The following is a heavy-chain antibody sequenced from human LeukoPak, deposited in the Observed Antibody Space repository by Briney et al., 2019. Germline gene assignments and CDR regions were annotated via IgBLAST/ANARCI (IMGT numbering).Heavy chain of an antibody. J-gene: IGHJ4*02. D-gene: IGHD4-17*01. V-gene: IGHV4-59*01. CDR1: GGSLYNYY. CDR2: IYYIGDT. Sequence: PSETLSLTCTVSGGSLYNYYWSWIRQPPGKGLEWIGYIYYIGDTDYNPSLKSRVTISVDTSKNQFSLKLSSLTAADTAVYYCVRTTSPCRYADYQQIDYWGQGSLVTVSS. CDR3: VRTTSPCRYADYQQIDY.